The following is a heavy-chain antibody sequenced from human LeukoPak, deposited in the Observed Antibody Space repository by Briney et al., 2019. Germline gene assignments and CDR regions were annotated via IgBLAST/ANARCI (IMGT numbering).Heavy chain of an antibody. V-gene: IGHV3-11*06. Sequence: GGSLRLSCAASGFTFSDSYMSWIRQAPGEGREWVSYISGTSSDTNYADSVKGRFTVSRDNAKNSLYLQMNSLRAEDTAVYYCVRGDRLPDYWGQGTLVTVSS. D-gene: IGHD2-2*01. CDR2: ISGTSSDT. CDR3: VRGDRLPDY. J-gene: IGHJ4*02. CDR1: GFTFSDSY.